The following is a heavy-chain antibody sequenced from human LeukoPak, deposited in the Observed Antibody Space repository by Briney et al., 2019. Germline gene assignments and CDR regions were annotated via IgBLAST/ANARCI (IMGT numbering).Heavy chain of an antibody. CDR1: GGTFSSYA. CDR3: AKDPDYYGSGSTRGWFDP. V-gene: IGHV1-69*01. Sequence: SVKVSCKASGGTFSSYAISWVRQAPGQGLEWMGGIIPIFGTANYAQKFQGRVAITADESTSTAYMELSSLRSEDTALYYCAKDPDYYGSGSTRGWFDPWGQGTLVTVSS. D-gene: IGHD3-10*01. CDR2: IIPIFGTA. J-gene: IGHJ5*02.